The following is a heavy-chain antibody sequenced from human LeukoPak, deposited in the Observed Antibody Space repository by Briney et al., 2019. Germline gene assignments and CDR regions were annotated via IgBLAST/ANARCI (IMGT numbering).Heavy chain of an antibody. CDR1: GFTFSSYG. J-gene: IGHJ5*02. V-gene: IGHV3-30*02. CDR2: IRYDGSSK. D-gene: IGHD6-13*01. CDR3: AKERGIAAAKPFDP. Sequence: GGSLRLSCAASGFTFSSYGMHWVRQAPGKGLGWVAFIRYDGSSKFYADSVKARFTISRDNPKNTLYLQMNSLRAEDTAVYHCAKERGIAAAKPFDPWGPGTLVTVSS.